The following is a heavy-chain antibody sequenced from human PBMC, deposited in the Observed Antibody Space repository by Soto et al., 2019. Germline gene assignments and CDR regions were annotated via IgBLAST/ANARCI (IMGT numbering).Heavy chain of an antibody. V-gene: IGHV3-15*01. CDR3: TTDITMIVVADY. Sequence: GGSLRLSCAASGFTFSNALMSWVRQAPGKGLEWVGRIKSKTDGGTTDYAAPVKGRFTISRDDSKNTLYLQMNSLKTEDTAVYYCTTDITMIVVADYWGQGTLVTVSS. CDR2: IKSKTDGGTT. CDR1: GFTFSNAL. D-gene: IGHD3-22*01. J-gene: IGHJ4*02.